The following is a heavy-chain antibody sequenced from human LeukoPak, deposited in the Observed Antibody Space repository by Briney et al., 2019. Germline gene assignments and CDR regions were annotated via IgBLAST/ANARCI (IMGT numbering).Heavy chain of an antibody. CDR2: ISYDGSNK. Sequence: GGSLRLSCAASGFTFSSYAMHWVRQAPGKGLEWVAVISYDGSNKYYADSVKGRFTISRDNSKNTLYLQMNSLRAEDTAVYYCARDWGYYYDSSGYLDYWGQGTLDTVSS. CDR1: GFTFSSYA. D-gene: IGHD3-22*01. J-gene: IGHJ4*02. CDR3: ARDWGYYYDSSGYLDY. V-gene: IGHV3-30*04.